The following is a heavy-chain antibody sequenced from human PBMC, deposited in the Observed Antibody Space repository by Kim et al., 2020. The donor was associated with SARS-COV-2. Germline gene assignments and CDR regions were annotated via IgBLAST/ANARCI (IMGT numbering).Heavy chain of an antibody. D-gene: IGHD2-8*01. Sequence: YTGNHPHNPSLKNRVTISVDTSKNQFSLNLRSVTAADTAVYYCARLNGGDYWGQGTLVLVSS. CDR2: YTGNH. J-gene: IGHJ4*02. V-gene: IGHV4-39*01. CDR3: ARLNGGDY.